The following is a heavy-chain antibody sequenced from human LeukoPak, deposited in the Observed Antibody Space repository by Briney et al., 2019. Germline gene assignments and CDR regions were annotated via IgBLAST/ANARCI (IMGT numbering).Heavy chain of an antibody. D-gene: IGHD3-3*01. CDR1: GFTLSSNY. CDR3: ARGGRYYDFWSGPYYFDY. V-gene: IGHV3-66*01. J-gene: IGHJ4*02. CDR2: FYSGGNT. Sequence: GGSLRLSCAAPGFTLSSNYMSWGRQAPGEGLGWGSVFYSGGNTYYADSVKGRFTISRDNSKNTLYLQMNSLRAEDTAVYYCARGGRYYDFWSGPYYFDYWGQGTLVTVSS.